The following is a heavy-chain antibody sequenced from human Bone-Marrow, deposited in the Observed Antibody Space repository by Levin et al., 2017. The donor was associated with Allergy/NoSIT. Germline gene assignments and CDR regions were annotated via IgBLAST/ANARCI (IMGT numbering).Heavy chain of an antibody. V-gene: IGHV1-2*02. CDR3: ARGGSGSNDY. J-gene: IGHJ4*02. D-gene: IGHD1-26*01. CDR2: INPKRGDT. CDR1: GYTFSDYY. Sequence: RASVKVSCTISGYTFSDYYIHWVRQAPGQGLEWMGWINPKRGDTNFAQKFHGRVVLSRNTSISTAYMELGRLRSDDTALYYCARGGSGSNDYWGQGTLVTVSS.